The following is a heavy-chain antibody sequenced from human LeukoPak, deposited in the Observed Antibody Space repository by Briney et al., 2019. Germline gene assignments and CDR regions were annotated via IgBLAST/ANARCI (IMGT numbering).Heavy chain of an antibody. D-gene: IGHD6-6*01. CDR1: GYTFTSYY. CDR3: ARGGIIAARRIRDYMDV. Sequence: ASVKVSCKASGYTFTSYYMHWVRQAPGQGLEWMGIINPSGGSTSYAQKFQGRVTMTRDMSTSTVYMELSSLRSEDTAVYYCARGGIIAARRIRDYMDVWGKGTTVTVSS. J-gene: IGHJ6*03. CDR2: INPSGGST. V-gene: IGHV1-46*01.